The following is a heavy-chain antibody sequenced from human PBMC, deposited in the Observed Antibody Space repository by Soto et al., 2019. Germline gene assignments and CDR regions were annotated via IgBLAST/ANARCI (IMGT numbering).Heavy chain of an antibody. J-gene: IGHJ5*02. CDR1: GYTFFTYD. CDR2: ISTYSGNT. V-gene: IGHV1-18*01. Sequence: QVHLVQSGVEVKTPGASVKVSCQASGYTFFTYDISWVRQTPGQGLEWMGWISTYSGNTKYAQKFQGRVTMTTDTSTTTAYLELRRLRSADTAVYYCARHHGPTTSENWFDPWGQGTRVNVSS. D-gene: IGHD5-12*01. CDR3: ARHHGPTTSENWFDP.